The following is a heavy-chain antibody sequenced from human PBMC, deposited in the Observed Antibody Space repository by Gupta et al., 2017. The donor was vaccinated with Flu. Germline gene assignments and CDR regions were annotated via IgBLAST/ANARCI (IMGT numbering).Heavy chain of an antibody. CDR1: GFTFSSYS. D-gene: IGHD6-13*01. CDR2: ISSSSSYI. CDR3: TPLAAAANWFDP. J-gene: IGHJ5*02. V-gene: IGHV3-21*01. Sequence: EVQLVESGGGLVKPGGSLRLSCAASGFTFSSYSMNWVRQAPGKGLEWVSSISSSSSYIYYADSVKGRFTISRDNAKNSLYLQMNSLRAEDTAVYYCTPLAAAANWFDPWGQGTLVTVSS.